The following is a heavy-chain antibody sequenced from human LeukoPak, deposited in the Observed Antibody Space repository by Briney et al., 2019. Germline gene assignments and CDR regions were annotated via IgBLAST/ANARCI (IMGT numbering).Heavy chain of an antibody. CDR3: AKDFPREGGYYYYGMDV. CDR1: GFTFSSYG. CDR2: ISYDGSNK. V-gene: IGHV3-30*18. J-gene: IGHJ6*02. Sequence: PGGSLRLSCAASGFTFSSYGMHWVRQAPGKGLEWVAVISYDGSNKYYADSVKGRSTISRDNSKNTLYLQMNSLRAEDTAVYYCAKDFPREGGYYYYGMDVWGQGTTVTVSS. D-gene: IGHD3-16*01.